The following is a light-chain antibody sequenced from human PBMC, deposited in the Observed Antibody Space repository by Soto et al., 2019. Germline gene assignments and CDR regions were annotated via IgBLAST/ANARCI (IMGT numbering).Light chain of an antibody. CDR1: QSISSW. J-gene: IGKJ1*01. Sequence: DIQMTQSPSTLSASVGDTVTITCRASQSISSWLAWYQQKPGKAPKLLIYKASSLESGVPSRFSGSGSGTDFTLTISSLQPDDFASYYCHQYKNYVWTFGLGTKVEIK. V-gene: IGKV1-5*03. CDR2: KAS. CDR3: HQYKNYVWT.